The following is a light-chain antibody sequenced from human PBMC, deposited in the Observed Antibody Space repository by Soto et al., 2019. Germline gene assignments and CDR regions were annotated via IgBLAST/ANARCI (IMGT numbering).Light chain of an antibody. V-gene: IGKV3-15*01. CDR2: GAS. Sequence: EIVMTQSPATLSVSPGERATLSCRARRSITSNLAWYQQKPGQAPRLLIYGASTRATGIPARFSGSGSGTEFTLTISSLQSEDIAVYYCQQYYDWPTFGQGTKVEIK. CDR1: RSITSN. J-gene: IGKJ1*01. CDR3: QQYYDWPT.